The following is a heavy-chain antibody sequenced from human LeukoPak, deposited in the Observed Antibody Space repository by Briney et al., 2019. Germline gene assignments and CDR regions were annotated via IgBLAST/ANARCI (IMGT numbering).Heavy chain of an antibody. J-gene: IGHJ5*02. D-gene: IGHD3-10*01. CDR2: INPSGGST. V-gene: IGHV1-46*01. CDR1: GYTFTSYY. CDR3: ARERLPTPGEWFGDLSWFDP. Sequence: ASVKVSCKASGYTFTSYYMHWVRQAPGQGLEWMGIINPSGGSTSYAQTFQGRVTMTRDTSTSTVYMELSSLRSEDTAVYYCARERLPTPGEWFGDLSWFDPWGQGTLVTVSS.